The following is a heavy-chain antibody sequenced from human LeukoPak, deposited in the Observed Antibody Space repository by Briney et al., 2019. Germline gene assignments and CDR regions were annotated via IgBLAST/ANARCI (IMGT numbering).Heavy chain of an antibody. V-gene: IGHV3-21*01. CDR3: ARAGGGGGDYFDY. Sequence: GGSLRLSCAASGFTFSSYSMNWVRQAPGKGLEWVSSISSSSSYIYYADSVKGRFTISRDNAKNSLYLQMNSLGAEDTAVYYCARAGGGGGDYFDYWGQGTLVTVSS. D-gene: IGHD2-15*01. J-gene: IGHJ4*02. CDR2: ISSSSSYI. CDR1: GFTFSSYS.